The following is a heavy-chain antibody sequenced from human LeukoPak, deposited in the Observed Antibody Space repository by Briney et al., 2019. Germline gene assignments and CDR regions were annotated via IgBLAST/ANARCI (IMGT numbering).Heavy chain of an antibody. CDR1: GHSFTSYW. CDR2: IYPGDSDT. D-gene: IGHD1-7*01. J-gene: IGHJ4*02. V-gene: IGHV5-51*01. Sequence: GESLKISCKGSGHSFTSYWIGWVRQMPGKGLEWMGIIYPGDSDTRYSPSFQGQVTISADKSISTAYLQWSSLKASDTAMYYCARQEGYNWNWVYFDYWGQGTLVTVSS. CDR3: ARQEGYNWNWVYFDY.